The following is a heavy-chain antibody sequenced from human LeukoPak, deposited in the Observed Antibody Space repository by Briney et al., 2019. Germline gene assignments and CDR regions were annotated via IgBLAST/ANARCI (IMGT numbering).Heavy chain of an antibody. V-gene: IGHV4-34*01. CDR2: INHSGST. D-gene: IGHD3-16*01. J-gene: IGHJ5*02. CDR3: ARGHGANWFDP. Sequence: PSETLSLTCAVYGGSFSGYYWSWIRQPPGKGLEWIGEINHSGSTNYNPSLKSRVTISVDTSKNQFSLKLSSVTAADTAVYYCARGHGANWFDPWGQGTLVTVSS. CDR1: GGSFSGYY.